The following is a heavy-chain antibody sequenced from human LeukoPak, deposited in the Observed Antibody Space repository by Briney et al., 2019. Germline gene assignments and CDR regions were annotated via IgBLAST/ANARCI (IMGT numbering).Heavy chain of an antibody. Sequence: ASVKVSCKVSGYTLTELSMHWVRQAPGKGLEWMGGFDPEDGETIYAQKFQGRVTMTEDTSTDTAYMELSSLRSEDTAVYYCATRERTTGTTWGYFDYWGQGTLVTVSS. CDR1: GYTLTELS. CDR3: ATRERTTGTTWGYFDY. D-gene: IGHD1-1*01. CDR2: FDPEDGET. J-gene: IGHJ4*02. V-gene: IGHV1-24*01.